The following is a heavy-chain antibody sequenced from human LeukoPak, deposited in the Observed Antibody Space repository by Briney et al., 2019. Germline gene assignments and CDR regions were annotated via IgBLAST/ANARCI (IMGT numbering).Heavy chain of an antibody. V-gene: IGHV3-23*01. CDR2: ISGIGGST. D-gene: IGHD6-19*01. CDR1: GFTFSSSSYG. J-gene: IGHJ3*02. Sequence: TGGSLRLSCAASGFTFSSSSYGMSWVRQAPGKGLEWVSAISGIGGSTYYADSVKGRFTISRDDSKDTLYLQMNSLRAEDTAVYYCARGRGSDWRNAFDIWGQGTTVTVSS. CDR3: ARGRGSDWRNAFDI.